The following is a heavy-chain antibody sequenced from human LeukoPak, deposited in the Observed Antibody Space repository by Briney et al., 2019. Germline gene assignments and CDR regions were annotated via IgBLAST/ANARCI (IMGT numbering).Heavy chain of an antibody. D-gene: IGHD3-16*01. CDR2: IYYSGST. CDR1: GGSISSSSYY. Sequence: SETLSLTCAVSGGSISSSSYYWGWIRQPPGKGLEWIGSIYYSGSTYYNPSLKSRVTISVDTSKNQFSLKLSSVTAADTAVYYCARDLSSWFDPWGQGTLVTVSS. V-gene: IGHV4-39*07. J-gene: IGHJ5*02. CDR3: ARDLSSWFDP.